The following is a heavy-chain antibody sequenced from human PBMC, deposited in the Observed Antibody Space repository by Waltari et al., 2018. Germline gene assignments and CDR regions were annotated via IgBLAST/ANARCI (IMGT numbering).Heavy chain of an antibody. V-gene: IGHV3-53*02. D-gene: IGHD5-18*01. CDR2: IFGDVRT. CDR3: ATVGEGTSGYYHY. CDR1: GITFRNSH. Sequence: EVQLIETGGGLIQPGGSLRLSCAASGITFRNSHMSWVRQAPGKGLEWVSDIFGDVRTSYAEAVRGRFTISTDTSKNTLYLQMSSLTVEDTATYYCATVGEGTSGYYHYWGQGTLVTVSS. J-gene: IGHJ4*02.